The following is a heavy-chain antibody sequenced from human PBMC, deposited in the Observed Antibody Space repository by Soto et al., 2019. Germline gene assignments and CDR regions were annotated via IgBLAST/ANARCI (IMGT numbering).Heavy chain of an antibody. CDR2: IKKDGSRT. J-gene: IGHJ3*02. CDR1: GFSLGSYW. D-gene: IGHD2-8*01. V-gene: IGHV3-7*05. Sequence: EAQLVESGGGLVQPGGSLRLSCEASGFSLGSYWMTWVRQAPGKGLEWVANIKKDGSRTYYLDSVRGRFTISRDNVGNSLSQQMDRLRAEETGLYFCARDVSPGTSTLYLDAFDIWGQGTMVTVSS. CDR3: ARDVSPGTSTLYLDAFDI.